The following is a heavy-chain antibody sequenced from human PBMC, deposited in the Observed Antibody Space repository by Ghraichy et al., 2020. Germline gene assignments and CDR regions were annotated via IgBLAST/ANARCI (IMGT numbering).Heavy chain of an antibody. D-gene: IGHD3-22*01. Sequence: SETLSLTCSVSGGPITSNSYFWGWIRQPPGKGLEWIGSLYYSGNTYYNPSLKSRVTIFIDTSQNQFSLKLSSVTAADTAVYYCAAPYYSDSSGYYYKAVFDSWGQGTMLTVSS. V-gene: IGHV4-39*01. CDR3: AAPYYSDSSGYYYKAVFDS. J-gene: IGHJ3*02. CDR1: GGPITSNSYF. CDR2: LYYSGNT.